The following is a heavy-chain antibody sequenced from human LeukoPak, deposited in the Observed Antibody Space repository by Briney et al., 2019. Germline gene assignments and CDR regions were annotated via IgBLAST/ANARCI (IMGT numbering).Heavy chain of an antibody. V-gene: IGHV3-20*04. J-gene: IGHJ4*02. CDR3: ARDIVLIAVAVRGSFDI. CDR2: INWNGGST. Sequence: GGSLRLSCAASGFTFSSYGMNWVRQVPGKGLEWVSGINWNGGSTGYADSVKGRFTISRDNAKNSLYLQMNSLRAEDTALYYCARDIVLIAVAVRGSFDIWGQGTLVTVSS. D-gene: IGHD6-19*01. CDR1: GFTFSSYG.